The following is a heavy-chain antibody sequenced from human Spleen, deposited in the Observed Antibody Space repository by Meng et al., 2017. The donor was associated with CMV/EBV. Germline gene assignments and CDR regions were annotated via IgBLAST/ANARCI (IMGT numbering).Heavy chain of an antibody. CDR1: GYTFTSYG. CDR3: ARMGIVLQNYYYYYGMDV. Sequence: ASVKVSCKASGYTFTSYGISWVRQAPGQGLEWMGWISAYNGNTNYAQKLQGRVTMTTDTSTSTANMELRSLRSDDTAVYYCARMGIVLQNYYYYYGMDVWGQGTTVTVSS. D-gene: IGHD2/OR15-2a*01. V-gene: IGHV1-18*01. J-gene: IGHJ6*02. CDR2: ISAYNGNT.